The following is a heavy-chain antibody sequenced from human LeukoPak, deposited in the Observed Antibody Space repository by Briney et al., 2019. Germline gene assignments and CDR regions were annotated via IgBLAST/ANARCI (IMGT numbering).Heavy chain of an antibody. J-gene: IGHJ4*02. D-gene: IGHD1-26*01. CDR3: LTYSGTYYVDY. CDR1: GGSISSSDYN. Sequence: KPSETLSLTCTVSGGSISSSDYNWGWIRQPPGKGLEWIGSIYYSGSTYYNPSLKSRLTISVDTSKNQFSLKLSSVTAADTAVYFCLTYSGTYYVDYWGQGTLVTVSS. V-gene: IGHV4-39*01. CDR2: IYYSGST.